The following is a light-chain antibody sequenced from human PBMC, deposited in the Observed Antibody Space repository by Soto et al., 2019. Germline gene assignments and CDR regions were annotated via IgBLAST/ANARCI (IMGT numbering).Light chain of an antibody. V-gene: IGKV3-11*01. CDR1: QSIGSA. Sequence: PGEGATLSCRASQSIGSALAWYQQKPGQPPRLIIFDAASRAAGVPDRFSGSGSGTHFTFTISNVEPEDFAIYYCQQRGHWPLTFGGGTKVEI. CDR2: DAA. CDR3: QQRGHWPLT. J-gene: IGKJ4*01.